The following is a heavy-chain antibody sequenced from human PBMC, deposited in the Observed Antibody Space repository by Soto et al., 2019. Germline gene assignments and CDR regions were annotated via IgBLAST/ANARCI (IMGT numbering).Heavy chain of an antibody. J-gene: IGHJ5*02. CDR1: GFTFSSYW. Sequence: GGSLRLSCAASGFTFSSYWMSWVRQAPGKGLEWVANIKQDGSEKYYVDSVKGRFTISRDNAKNSLYLQMNSLRAEDTAVYYCARDLLAGINNWFDPWGQGTLVTVSS. CDR3: ARDLLAGINNWFDP. D-gene: IGHD6-19*01. V-gene: IGHV3-7*01. CDR2: IKQDGSEK.